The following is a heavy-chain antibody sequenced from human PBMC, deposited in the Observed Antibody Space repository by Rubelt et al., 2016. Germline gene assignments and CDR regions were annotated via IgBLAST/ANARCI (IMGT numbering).Heavy chain of an antibody. J-gene: IGHJ4*02. V-gene: IGHV1-46*01. D-gene: IGHD6-25*01. CDR1: GYTFTSYL. CDR3: AREIIAAAGFDY. CDR2: INPNGGNT. Sequence: QVQLVQSGAEVKKPGASVKVSCKASGYTFTSYLMVWVRQAPGKGLECLGTINPNGGNTNYAQNCKGRVSMTRDTSTSTVYMELSSLRSEYTAVYYCAREIIAAAGFDYWGQGTLVTVSS.